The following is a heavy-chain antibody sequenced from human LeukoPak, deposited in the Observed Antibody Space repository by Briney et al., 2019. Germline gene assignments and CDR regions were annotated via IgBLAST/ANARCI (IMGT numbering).Heavy chain of an antibody. D-gene: IGHD3-16*01. CDR3: ARDRPNGDRKTGELDD. CDR2: VYSGGST. CDR1: GFTVSSNY. J-gene: IGHJ4*02. V-gene: IGHV3-53*01. Sequence: PGGSLRLSCAASGFTVSSNYMSWVRQAPGRGLEWVSIVYSGGSTYYADSLKGRFTISRDSSKNTLYLQMNSLRAEDTAVYYCARDRPNGDRKTGELDDWGQGTLVTVSS.